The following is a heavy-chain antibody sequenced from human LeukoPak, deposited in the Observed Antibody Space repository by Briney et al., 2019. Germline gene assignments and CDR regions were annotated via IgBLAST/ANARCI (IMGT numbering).Heavy chain of an antibody. V-gene: IGHV1-2*04. J-gene: IGHJ5*02. CDR1: GYTFTGYY. CDR2: INPNSGGT. D-gene: IGHD6-13*01. Sequence: ASVKVSCKASGYTFTGYYMHRVRQAPGQGLEWMGWINPNSGGTNYAQKFQGWVTMTRDTSISTAYMELSRLRSDDTAVYYCARGDGQIAAAGTGWFDPWGQGTLVTVSS. CDR3: ARGDGQIAAAGTGWFDP.